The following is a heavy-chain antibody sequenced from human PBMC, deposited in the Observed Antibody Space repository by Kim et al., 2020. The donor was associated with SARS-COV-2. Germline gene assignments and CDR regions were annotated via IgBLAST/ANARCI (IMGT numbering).Heavy chain of an antibody. CDR3: ARVMAGYCDY. J-gene: IGHJ4*02. D-gene: IGHD6-19*01. CDR1: GCSISSYD. Sequence: SETLSLTCTASGCSISSYDLSWIRQPPGNGLEWIGDIDYTGSTNYNTSLKSRVTISGDTSKNQFSLKLNSVTAADTAVYYCARVMAGYCDYCGQGTLVTVSS. V-gene: IGHV4-59*01. CDR2: IDYTGST.